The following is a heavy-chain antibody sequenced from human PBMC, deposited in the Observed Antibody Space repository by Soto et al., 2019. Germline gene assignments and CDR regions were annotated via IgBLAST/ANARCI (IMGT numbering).Heavy chain of an antibody. CDR1: DGAFSGYY. J-gene: IGHJ5*02. Sequence: SETLSLTCAVYDGAFSGYYWIWIRQPPGKGPEWIGEINHSGSTNYNPALKCRVSISVDTSKNQSSLKLSSVTAADTAVYYCARARYSSSWPNWFDPWGQGTLVTVS. D-gene: IGHD6-13*01. V-gene: IGHV4-34*01. CDR2: INHSGST. CDR3: ARARYSSSWPNWFDP.